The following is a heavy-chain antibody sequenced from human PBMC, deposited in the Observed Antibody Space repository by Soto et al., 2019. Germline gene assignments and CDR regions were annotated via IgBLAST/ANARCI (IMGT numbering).Heavy chain of an antibody. CDR1: GDSVSSNSAA. J-gene: IGHJ5*02. D-gene: IGHD3-10*01. CDR2: TYYRSKWYN. Sequence: SQTLSLTCAISGDSVSSNSAAWNWIRQSPSRGLEWLGRTYYRSKWYNDYAVSVKSRITINPDTSKNQFSLQLNSVTPEDTAVYYCARGLLGYYGSGSYYNTNWFDPWGQGTLVTVSS. CDR3: ARGLLGYYGSGSYYNTNWFDP. V-gene: IGHV6-1*01.